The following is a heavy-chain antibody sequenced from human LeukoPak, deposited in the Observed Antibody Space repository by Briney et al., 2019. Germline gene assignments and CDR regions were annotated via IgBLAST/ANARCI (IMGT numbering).Heavy chain of an antibody. Sequence: SETLSLTCTVSGGSISSSSYYWGWIRQPPGKGLEWIGSIYYSGSTYYNPSLKSRVTISVDTSKNQFSLKLSSVTAADTAVYYCASDTAIAVAGRLFDYWGQGTLVTVSS. D-gene: IGHD6-19*01. V-gene: IGHV4-39*01. CDR3: ASDTAIAVAGRLFDY. CDR1: GGSISSSSYY. J-gene: IGHJ4*02. CDR2: IYYSGST.